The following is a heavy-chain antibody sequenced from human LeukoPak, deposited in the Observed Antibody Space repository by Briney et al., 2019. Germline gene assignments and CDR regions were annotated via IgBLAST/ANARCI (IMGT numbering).Heavy chain of an antibody. CDR1: GFSFGTYA. J-gene: IGHJ5*02. CDR3: ARSPQLYDYSFDWFDP. Sequence: GGSLRLSCAASGFSFGTYAITWVRQAPGKGLEWVSGISGSGGNTYHADSVKGRFTISRDNSKNTLYLQMNSLRAEDTAVYYCARSPQLYDYSFDWFDPWGQGTLVTVSS. V-gene: IGHV3-23*01. CDR2: ISGSGGNT. D-gene: IGHD4-11*01.